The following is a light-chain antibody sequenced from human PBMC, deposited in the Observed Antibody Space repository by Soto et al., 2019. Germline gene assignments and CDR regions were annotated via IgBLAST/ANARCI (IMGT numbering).Light chain of an antibody. J-gene: IGKJ1*01. V-gene: IGKV3-20*01. CDR2: IAS. CDR3: QQYGSSPWT. Sequence: EIVLTQSPGTLSLSPGERATLSCRASQSVSSNYSAGYQQKTGQTPRLLIYIASSRAPGIPDRFSGSGSGTHFTLTISRVEPEVFAVYYCQQYGSSPWTFGQGTKVEI. CDR1: QSVSSNY.